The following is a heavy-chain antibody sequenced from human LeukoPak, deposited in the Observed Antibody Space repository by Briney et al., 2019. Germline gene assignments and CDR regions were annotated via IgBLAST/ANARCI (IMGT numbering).Heavy chain of an antibody. Sequence: GGSLRLSCAASGFTFSSYAMHWVRQAPGKGLEWVAVISYDGSNKYYADSVKGRFTISRDNSKNTLYLQMNSLRAEDTAVYYCARDRGGASGVVGARGWFDPWGQGTLVTVSS. CDR2: ISYDGSNK. CDR1: GFTFSSYA. CDR3: ARDRGGASGVVGARGWFDP. D-gene: IGHD1-26*01. V-gene: IGHV3-30-3*01. J-gene: IGHJ5*02.